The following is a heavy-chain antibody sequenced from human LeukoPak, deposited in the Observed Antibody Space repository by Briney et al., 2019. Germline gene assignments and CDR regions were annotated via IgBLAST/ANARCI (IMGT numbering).Heavy chain of an antibody. CDR1: GFTFSSYW. CDR3: ARGQWLVTSPFDI. D-gene: IGHD6-19*01. J-gene: IGHJ3*02. V-gene: IGHV3-7*01. CDR2: IKQDGSEK. Sequence: GGSLRLSCAASGFTFSSYWMSWVRQAPGKGLEWVANIKQDGSEKYYVDTVKGRFTISRDNAKNSLYLQMNSLRAEDTAVYYCARGQWLVTSPFDIRGQGTMVTVSS.